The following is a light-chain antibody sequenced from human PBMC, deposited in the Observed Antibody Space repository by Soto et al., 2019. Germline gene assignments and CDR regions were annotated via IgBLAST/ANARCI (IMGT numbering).Light chain of an antibody. J-gene: IGKJ5*01. CDR1: QSVDHS. V-gene: IGKV3-15*01. Sequence: VMTQSPGTLSVSPGERATLSCRASQSVDHSLAWYQEKPGQAPRLLIYRASTRATGVPARISGGGSGTEFTLTISSLHSEDFAVYYCHEFHRWPITFGQGTRLEI. CDR3: HEFHRWPIT. CDR2: RAS.